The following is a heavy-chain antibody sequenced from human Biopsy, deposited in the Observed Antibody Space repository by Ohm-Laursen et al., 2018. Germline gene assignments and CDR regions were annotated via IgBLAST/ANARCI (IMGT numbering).Heavy chain of an antibody. J-gene: IGHJ4*02. Sequence: ASVKVSCKVSGYTLTALSMHWVRQAPGRGLEWMGGFAPENGKTIYAQKFQGRITMTEDTSTDTAYMELSSLRSEDTAVYYCAADINVWNVNYWGQGTLVTVS. CDR3: AADINVWNVNY. D-gene: IGHD1-1*01. CDR1: GYTLTALS. V-gene: IGHV1-24*01. CDR2: FAPENGKT.